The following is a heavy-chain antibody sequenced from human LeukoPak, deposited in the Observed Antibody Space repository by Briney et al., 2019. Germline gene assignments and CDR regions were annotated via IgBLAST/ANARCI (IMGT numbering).Heavy chain of an antibody. CDR1: GFTFSSYA. J-gene: IGHJ4*02. CDR2: ISGSGGST. D-gene: IGHD3-3*01. Sequence: PGGSLRLSCAASGFTFSSYAMSWVRQAPGKGLEWVSAISGSGGSTYYADSVKGRFTISRDNAKNSLYLQMNSLRAEDMALYYCAKDLNYDFWSGTFDYWGQGTLVTVSS. CDR3: AKDLNYDFWSGTFDY. V-gene: IGHV3-23*01.